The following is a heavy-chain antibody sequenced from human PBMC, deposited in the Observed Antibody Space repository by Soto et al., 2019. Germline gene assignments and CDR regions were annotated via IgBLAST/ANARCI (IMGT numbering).Heavy chain of an antibody. D-gene: IGHD6-13*01. J-gene: IGHJ5*02. V-gene: IGHV4-30-2*01. Sequence: SETLSLTCASSGGSISSGGYSWSWIRQPPGKGLEWMGDFDHCGSSYNIPSLKSRVTISVDRSKNQFSLKLSSVTAADTAVYYCARLHSSSWYVCFDPWGQGTLVTVSS. CDR2: FDHCGSS. CDR3: ARLHSSSWYVCFDP. CDR1: GGSISSGGYS.